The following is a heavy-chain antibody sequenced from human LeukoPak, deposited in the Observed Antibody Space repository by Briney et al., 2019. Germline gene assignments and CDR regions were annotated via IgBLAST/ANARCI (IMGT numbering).Heavy chain of an antibody. V-gene: IGHV3-30*02. J-gene: IGHJ4*02. CDR3: AKDYERYGRSVPGPSDY. D-gene: IGHD5-24*01. Sequence: GGSLRLSCAASGFTFSNHGMYWVRQAPGKGLEWVAFIRYDESKEHYADSVKGRFTISRDNSKNTLYMQMSSLRPEDTAVYYCAKDYERYGRSVPGPSDYWGQGTLVTVSS. CDR2: IRYDESKE. CDR1: GFTFSNHG.